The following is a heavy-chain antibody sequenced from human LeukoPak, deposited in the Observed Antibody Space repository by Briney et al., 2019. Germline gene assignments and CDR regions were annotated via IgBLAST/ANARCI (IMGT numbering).Heavy chain of an antibody. D-gene: IGHD1-26*01. CDR1: GGTFSSYT. J-gene: IGHJ4*02. V-gene: IGHV1-69*04. CDR3: AREVGATSNFDY. CDR2: IIPILGIA. Sequence: SAKVSCKASGGTFSSYTISWVRQAPGQGLEWMGRIIPILGIANYAQKFQGRVTITADKSTSTAYMELSSLRSEDTAVYYCAREVGATSNFDYWGQGTLVTVSS.